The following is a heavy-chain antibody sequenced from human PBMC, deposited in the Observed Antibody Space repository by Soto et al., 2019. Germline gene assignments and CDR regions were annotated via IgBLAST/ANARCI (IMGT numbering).Heavy chain of an antibody. Sequence: SETLSLTCTVSGGSISSYYWSWIRQPPGKGLEWIGYVFYSGSTNQNPSLKSRVSMSVETSKNQFSQKLNSMTAADTAVYYCARGRQTGNWFDPWGQGTLVTVSS. J-gene: IGHJ5*02. V-gene: IGHV4-59*01. CDR3: ARGRQTGNWFDP. CDR2: VFYSGST. CDR1: GGSISSYY.